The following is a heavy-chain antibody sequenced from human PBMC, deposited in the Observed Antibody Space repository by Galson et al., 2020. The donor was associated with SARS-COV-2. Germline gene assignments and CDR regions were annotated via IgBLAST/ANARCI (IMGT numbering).Heavy chain of an antibody. Sequence: SETLSLTCTVSGGSISSGGYYWSWIRQHPGKGLEWIGYIYYSGSTYYNPSLKSRVTISVDTSKNQFSLKLSSVTAADTAVYYCAREGWFGNAFDIWGQGTMVTVSS. J-gene: IGHJ3*02. CDR3: AREGWFGNAFDI. V-gene: IGHV4-31*03. CDR1: GGSISSGGYY. CDR2: IYYSGST. D-gene: IGHD3-10*01.